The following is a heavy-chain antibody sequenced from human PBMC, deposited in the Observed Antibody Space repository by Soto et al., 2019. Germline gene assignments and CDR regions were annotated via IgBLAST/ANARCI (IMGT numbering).Heavy chain of an antibody. V-gene: IGHV4-39*01. CDR1: GGSISSSSYY. J-gene: IGHJ3*02. Sequence: SETLSLTCTVSGGSISSSSYYWGWIRQPPGKGLEWIGSIYYSGSTYYNPSLKSRVTISVDTSKNQFSLKLCSVTAADTSVYYCARSVPAAIWDMAFDIWGQGTMVTVSS. CDR2: IYYSGST. D-gene: IGHD2-2*02. CDR3: ARSVPAAIWDMAFDI.